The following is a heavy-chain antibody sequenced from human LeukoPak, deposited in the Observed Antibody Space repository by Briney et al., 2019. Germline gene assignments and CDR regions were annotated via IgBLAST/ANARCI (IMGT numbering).Heavy chain of an antibody. V-gene: IGHV1-69*01. D-gene: IGHD6-6*01. Sequence: ASVKVSCKACRGTFSSYAISWVRPAPGQGLEWMGGSLPIFGTANYAQKFQGRVTITADESTSTAYMELSSLRSEDTAVYYCARGSIAARPNYFDYWGQGTLVTVSP. CDR1: RGTFSSYA. CDR2: SLPIFGTA. CDR3: ARGSIAARPNYFDY. J-gene: IGHJ4*02.